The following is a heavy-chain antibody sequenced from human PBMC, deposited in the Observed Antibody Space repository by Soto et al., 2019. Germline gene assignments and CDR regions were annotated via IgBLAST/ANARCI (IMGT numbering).Heavy chain of an antibody. CDR1: GGSISSYY. J-gene: IGHJ4*02. V-gene: IGHV4-59*01. CDR2: IYYSGST. Sequence: QVQLQEPGPGLVKPSETQSITCTVSGGSISSYYWSWIRQPPGKGLEWIGYIYYSGSTNYNPSLKSRVTISVHTSKNQFSLKLSSVNAADTGVYYCARHYYGAGSYDYWGQGTLVTVSS. CDR3: ARHYYGAGSYDY. D-gene: IGHD3-10*01.